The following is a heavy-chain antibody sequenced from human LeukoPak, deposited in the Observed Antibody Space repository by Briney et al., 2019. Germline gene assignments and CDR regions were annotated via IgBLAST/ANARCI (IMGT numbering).Heavy chain of an antibody. V-gene: IGHV1-18*01. CDR1: GYTFTSYG. D-gene: IGHD3-3*01. J-gene: IGHJ4*02. CDR2: ISAYNGNT. Sequence: ASVKVSCKASGYTFTSYGISWVRQAPGQGLEWMGWISAYNGNTNYAQKLQGRVTMTTGTSTSTAYMELRSLRSDDTAVYYCARVEYDFWSGYRYFDYWGQGTLVTVSS. CDR3: ARVEYDFWSGYRYFDY.